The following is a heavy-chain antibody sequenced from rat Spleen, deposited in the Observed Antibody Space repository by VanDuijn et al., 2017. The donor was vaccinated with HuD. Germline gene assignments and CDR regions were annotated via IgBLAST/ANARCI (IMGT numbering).Heavy chain of an antibody. CDR1: GFTFSDYD. D-gene: IGHD1-9*01. V-gene: IGHV5-20*01. CDR2: ITDSGVST. Sequence: EVQLVESGGGLVQPGRSLKLSCAASGFTFSDYDMAWVRQAPTEGLEWVASITDSGVSTYYRDSVKGRFTISRDNAQNTLYLQMDSLRSEDTATYYCTRGYYGYNYGYWGQGVMVTVSS. CDR3: TRGYYGYNYGY. J-gene: IGHJ2*01.